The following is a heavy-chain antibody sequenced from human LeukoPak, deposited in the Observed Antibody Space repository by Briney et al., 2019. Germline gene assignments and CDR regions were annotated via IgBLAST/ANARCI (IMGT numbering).Heavy chain of an antibody. V-gene: IGHV3-49*04. CDR3: TRTPRTGYYITVYYYYYMDV. CDR1: GFTFGDYA. Sequence: GGSLRLSCTASGFTFGDYAMSWVRQAPGKGLEWVGFIRSKAYGGTTEYAASVKGRFTISRDDSKSIAYLQMNSLKTEDTAVYYCTRTPRTGYYITVYYYYYMDVWGKGTTVTISS. J-gene: IGHJ6*03. CDR2: IRSKAYGGTT. D-gene: IGHD3/OR15-3a*01.